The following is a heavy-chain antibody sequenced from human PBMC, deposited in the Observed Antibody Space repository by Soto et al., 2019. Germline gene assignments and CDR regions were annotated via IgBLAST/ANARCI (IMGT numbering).Heavy chain of an antibody. CDR2: INSDGSST. CDR3: ARVSHCSGGSCYSWYYYYGMDV. D-gene: IGHD2-15*01. V-gene: IGHV3-74*01. CDR1: GFTFSSYW. Sequence: GGSLRLSCAASGFTFSSYWMHWVRQAPGKGLVWVSRINSDGSSTSYADSVKGRFTISRDNAKNTLYLQMNSLRAEDTAVYYCARVSHCSGGSCYSWYYYYGMDVWGQGXTVTVSS. J-gene: IGHJ6*02.